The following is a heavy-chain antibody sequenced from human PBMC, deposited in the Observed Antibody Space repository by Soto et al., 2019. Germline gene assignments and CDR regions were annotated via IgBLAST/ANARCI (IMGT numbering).Heavy chain of an antibody. D-gene: IGHD1-26*01. V-gene: IGHV3-23*01. Sequence: EVQLLESGGGLVQPGGSLRLSCAASGFTFSSYAMSWVRQAPGKGLEWVSAISGSGGSTYYADSVKGRFTISRDKSKNTVYLQMNSLRGEDTAVDYCARRGSGSYYDYWGQGTLVTVSS. CDR1: GFTFSSYA. J-gene: IGHJ4*02. CDR3: ARRGSGSYYDY. CDR2: ISGSGGST.